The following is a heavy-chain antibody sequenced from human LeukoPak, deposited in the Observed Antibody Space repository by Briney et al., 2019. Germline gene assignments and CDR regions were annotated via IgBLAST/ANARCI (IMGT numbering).Heavy chain of an antibody. J-gene: IGHJ6*03. V-gene: IGHV3-74*01. D-gene: IGHD6-6*01. Sequence: GGSLRLSCAASGFTFSSYWMHWVRQAPGKGLVWVSRINSDVSSTSYADSVKGRFTISRDNAKTTLYLQMNSLRAKAKAVADCARARDSSSPYYYYYYMDGWGNGATVTVSS. CDR2: INSDVSST. CDR3: ARARDSSSPYYYYYYMDG. CDR1: GFTFSSYW.